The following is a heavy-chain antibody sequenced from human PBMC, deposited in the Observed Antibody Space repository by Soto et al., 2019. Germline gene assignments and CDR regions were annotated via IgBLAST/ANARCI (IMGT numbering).Heavy chain of an antibody. V-gene: IGHV3-74*01. J-gene: IGHJ3*02. CDR2: INSDGSST. CDR3: ARDPKAYCGGDCYDAFDI. Sequence: GGSLRLSCAASGFTFSSYWMHWVRQAPGKGLVWVSRINSDGSSTSYADSVKGRFTISRDNAKNTLYLQMNSLRAEDTAVYYCARDPKAYCGGDCYDAFDIWGQGTMVTVSS. CDR1: GFTFSSYW. D-gene: IGHD2-21*02.